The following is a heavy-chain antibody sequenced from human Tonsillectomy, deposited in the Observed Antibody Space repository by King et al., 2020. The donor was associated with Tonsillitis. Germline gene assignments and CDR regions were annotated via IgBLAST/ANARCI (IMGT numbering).Heavy chain of an antibody. V-gene: IGHV3-33*05. CDR1: GFIFSSYG. J-gene: IGHJ4*02. Sequence: VQLVESGGGVVQPGRSLRLSCAASGFIFSSYGMHWVRQAPGKGLEWVAVISYDGRNKYYVDSVKGRFTISRDNSKNKLSLQMNSLRAEDTAVYYCARDRDDYIFDYWGQGTLVAVSS. D-gene: IGHD4/OR15-4a*01. CDR3: ARDRDDYIFDY. CDR2: ISYDGRNK.